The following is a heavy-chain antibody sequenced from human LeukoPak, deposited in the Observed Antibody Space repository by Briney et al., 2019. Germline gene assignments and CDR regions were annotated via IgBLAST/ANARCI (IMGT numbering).Heavy chain of an antibody. CDR3: ARGPGGWDPLDY. J-gene: IGHJ4*02. D-gene: IGHD1-26*01. CDR1: GFIFTSYW. V-gene: IGHV3-7*01. CDR2: IKQDGSEK. Sequence: GGSLRLSCAASGFIFTSYWMSWVRQAPGKGLEWVANIKQDGSEKNYVDSVKGRFTISRDNAKNSLFLQMNSLRVEDTAVYYCARGPGGWDPLDYWGQGTLVTVSS.